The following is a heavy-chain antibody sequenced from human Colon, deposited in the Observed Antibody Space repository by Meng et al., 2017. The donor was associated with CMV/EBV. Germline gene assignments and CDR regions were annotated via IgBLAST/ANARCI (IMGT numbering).Heavy chain of an antibody. CDR1: GLTFTNSW. V-gene: IGHV3-74*01. J-gene: IGHJ4*02. D-gene: IGHD4-17*01. CDR3: ATVFDY. Sequence: GGSLRLSCAASGLTFTNSWMHWVRQAPGKGLVWVSGTNTAGTSTYYADSVKGRFTISRDNAKNTLYLQMNSLRAEDTAVYYCATVFDYWGQGTLVTVSS. CDR2: TNTAGTST.